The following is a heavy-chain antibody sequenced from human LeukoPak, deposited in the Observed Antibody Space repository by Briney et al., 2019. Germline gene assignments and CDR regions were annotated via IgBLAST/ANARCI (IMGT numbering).Heavy chain of an antibody. CDR1: GGSFSGYY. Sequence: SETLSLTCAVYGGSFSGYYWSWLRQPPGKGLEWIGEINHSGSTNYNPSLKSRVTISVDTSKNQFSLKLSSVTAADTAVYYCARGVVYYDILTGPIPPYWCFDLWGRGTLVTVSS. CDR3: ARGVVYYDILTGPIPPYWCFDL. CDR2: INHSGST. D-gene: IGHD3-9*01. J-gene: IGHJ2*01. V-gene: IGHV4-34*01.